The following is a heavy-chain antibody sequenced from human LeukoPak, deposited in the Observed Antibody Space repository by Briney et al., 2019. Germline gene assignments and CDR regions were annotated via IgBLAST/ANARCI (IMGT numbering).Heavy chain of an antibody. J-gene: IGHJ6*02. CDR2: IIPILGIA. V-gene: IGHV1-69*04. CDR3: ARGHLWFGELEDV. D-gene: IGHD3-10*01. Sequence: SVKVSCKASGGTFSSYAISWVRQAPGQGLEWMGRIIPILGIANYAQKFQGRVTITADKSTSTAYMELSSLRSEDTAVYYCARGHLWFGELEDVWGQGTTVTVSS. CDR1: GGTFSSYA.